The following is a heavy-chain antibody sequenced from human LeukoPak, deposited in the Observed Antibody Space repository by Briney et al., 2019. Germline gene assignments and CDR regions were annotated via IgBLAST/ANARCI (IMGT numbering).Heavy chain of an antibody. CDR2: INHSGST. J-gene: IGHJ4*02. CDR1: GGSFSGYY. V-gene: IGHV4-34*01. CDR3: AXVLXLGELSLYYFDY. D-gene: IGHD3-16*02. Sequence: SETLSLTCAVYGGSFSGYYWSWIRQPPGKGLEWIGEINHSGSTNYNPSLKSRVTISVDTSKNQFSLKLSSVTAADTAVYYCAXVLXLGELSLYYFDYWGQGTLVTVSS.